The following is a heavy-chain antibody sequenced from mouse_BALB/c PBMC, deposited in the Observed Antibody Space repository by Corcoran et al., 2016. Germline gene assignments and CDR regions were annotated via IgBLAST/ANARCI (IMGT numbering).Heavy chain of an antibody. Sequence: QIQLQQSGPELVKPWASVKISCKASGYTFTDYYINWVKQKPGQGLEWSGWIYPGSGNTKYNEKFKGKATLTVDTSSSTAYMQLSSLTSEDTAVYFCARFYGNHQAWFAYWGQGTLVTVS. CDR3: ARFYGNHQAWFAY. D-gene: IGHD2-1*01. CDR2: IYPGSGNT. J-gene: IGHJ3*01. CDR1: GYTFTDYY. V-gene: IGHV1-84*02.